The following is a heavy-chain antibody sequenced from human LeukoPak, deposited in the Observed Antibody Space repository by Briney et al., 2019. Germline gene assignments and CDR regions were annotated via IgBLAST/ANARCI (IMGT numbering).Heavy chain of an antibody. V-gene: IGHV5-51*01. CDR3: ARQGYDYVWGTYRYFDI. Sequence: ESLKISCKGSGYSFTSYWIGWVRQMPGKGLEWMGIIYPDDSDITYSPSFQGQGTISADKSISTAYLQWSSLKASDTAMYYCARQGYDYVWGTYRYFDIWGQGTMVTVSS. J-gene: IGHJ3*02. CDR2: IYPDDSDI. D-gene: IGHD3-16*02. CDR1: GYSFTSYW.